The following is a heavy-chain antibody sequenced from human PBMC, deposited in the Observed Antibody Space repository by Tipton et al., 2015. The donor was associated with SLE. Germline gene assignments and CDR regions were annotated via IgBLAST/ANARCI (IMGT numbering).Heavy chain of an antibody. Sequence: TLSLTCTVSGDSVSSSNYYWGWIRQPPGKGLEWIGTIFYGESTYYNPSLKSRVTISIDTSKNHFSLKLTSVTAADTAVYYCARDSRIGWFDPWCQGTLVTVSS. J-gene: IGHJ5*02. CDR2: IFYGEST. CDR1: GDSVSSSNYY. D-gene: IGHD2-15*01. CDR3: ARDSRIGWFDP. V-gene: IGHV4-39*07.